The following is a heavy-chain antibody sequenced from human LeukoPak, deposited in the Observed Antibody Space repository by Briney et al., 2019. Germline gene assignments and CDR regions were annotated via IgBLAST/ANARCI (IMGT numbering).Heavy chain of an antibody. CDR1: GFTFSTYS. V-gene: IGHV3-48*01. Sequence: GGSLRLSCVASGFTFSTYSMNWVRQAPGKGLEWVSYITSSSSAKYHADSVKGRFTISRDNAENSLYLQMNSLRAEDTAVYYCTRDQEGSDYWGQGTLVTVSS. J-gene: IGHJ4*02. CDR3: TRDQEGSDY. CDR2: ITSSSSAK.